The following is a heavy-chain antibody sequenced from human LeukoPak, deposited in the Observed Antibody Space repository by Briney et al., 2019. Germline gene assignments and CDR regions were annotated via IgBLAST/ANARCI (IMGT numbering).Heavy chain of an antibody. J-gene: IGHJ3*02. CDR3: ASTGGEYCSGVSCFDAFDI. Sequence: SVKLYHSDYGHAFKDCSSHWARYHQEQGLEWMGWINPNSGGTNYAQQLQARLTITRDTSISTPYMELSKLRSDDTAVYYCASTGGEYCSGVSCFDAFDIWGQGTMVTVSS. CDR1: GHAFKDCS. V-gene: IGHV1-2*02. D-gene: IGHD2-15*01. CDR2: INPNSGGT.